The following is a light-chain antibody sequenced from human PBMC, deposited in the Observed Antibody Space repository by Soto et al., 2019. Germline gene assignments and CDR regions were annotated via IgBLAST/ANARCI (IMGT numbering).Light chain of an antibody. J-gene: IGKJ3*01. CDR3: LQNSDYPPT. CDR1: QGIRND. Sequence: AIQMTQSPSSLSASVGDRVTITCLASQGIRNDLGWYQQKPGQAPKLLIFAASSSQVGVPSRFSGSGSGTDFTLTISSLQPEDFATYYCLQNSDYPPTFGPGTKVDIK. CDR2: AAS. V-gene: IGKV1-6*01.